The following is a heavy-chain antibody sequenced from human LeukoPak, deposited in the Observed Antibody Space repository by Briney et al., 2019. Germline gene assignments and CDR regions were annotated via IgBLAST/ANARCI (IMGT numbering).Heavy chain of an antibody. V-gene: IGHV4-34*01. CDR1: GGSFSGYY. CDR2: INHSGST. D-gene: IGHD2-15*01. CDR3: AASRSRRTGRYCSGGSCYSGVYFDY. Sequence: SETLSLTCAVYGGSFSGYYWSWIRQPPGKGLGWIGEINHSGSTNYIPSLKSRVTISVDTSKNQFSLKLSSVTAADTAVYYCAASRSRRTGRYCSGGSCYSGVYFDYWGQGTLVTVSS. J-gene: IGHJ4*02.